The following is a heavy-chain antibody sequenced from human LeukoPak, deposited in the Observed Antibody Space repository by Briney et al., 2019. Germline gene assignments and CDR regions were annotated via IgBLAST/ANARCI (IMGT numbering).Heavy chain of an antibody. V-gene: IGHV4-4*02. CDR3: ARGASSSWHDYYGMDV. CDR1: GGSISSSNW. CDR2: IYHSGST. J-gene: IGHJ6*02. Sequence: NPSGTLSLTCAVSGGSISSSNWWSWVRQPPGKGLEWIGEIYHSGSTNYNPSLKSRVTISVDKSKNQFSLKLSSVTATDTAVYYCARGASSSWHDYYGMDVWGQGTTVTVSS. D-gene: IGHD6-13*01.